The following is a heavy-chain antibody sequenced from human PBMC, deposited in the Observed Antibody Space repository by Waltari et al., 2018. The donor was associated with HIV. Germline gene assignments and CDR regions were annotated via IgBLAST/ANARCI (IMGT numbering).Heavy chain of an antibody. J-gene: IGHJ6*02. CDR2: IYYSGST. Sequence: QLQLQESGPGLVKPSETLSLTCTVSGGSISSSSYYWGWIRQPPGKGLEWIGSIYYSGSTYYNPSLKSRVTISVDTSKNQFSLKLSSVTAADTAVYYCARGYYDSSGYYYRYYYYGMDVWGQGTTVTVSS. CDR3: ARGYYDSSGYYYRYYYYGMDV. D-gene: IGHD3-22*01. V-gene: IGHV4-39*01. CDR1: GGSISSSSYY.